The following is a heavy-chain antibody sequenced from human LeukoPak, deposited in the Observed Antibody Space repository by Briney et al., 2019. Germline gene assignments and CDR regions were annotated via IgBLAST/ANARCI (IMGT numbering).Heavy chain of an antibody. J-gene: IGHJ3*02. Sequence: PSETLSLTCTVSGGSGSSDYWSWIRQPPGRGLEWIGYIYYSGSTNYNPSLKSRVTISVDTSKNQLSLKLSSVTAADTAVYFCARLRRGDDAFDIWGQGTMVTVSS. V-gene: IGHV4-59*08. CDR1: GGSGSSDY. D-gene: IGHD3-10*01. CDR3: ARLRRGDDAFDI. CDR2: IYYSGST.